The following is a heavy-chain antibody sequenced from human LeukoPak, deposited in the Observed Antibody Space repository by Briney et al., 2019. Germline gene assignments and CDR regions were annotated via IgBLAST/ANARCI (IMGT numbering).Heavy chain of an antibody. Sequence: GGSLRLSCAASGFTFRGYGMSWVRQAQGKGLEWVSAISESGGSTFYADSVKGRFTISRDNSKSTLYLQMNSLRAEDTAVYYCAKGITGTGSYSVADHWGQGILVTVSS. V-gene: IGHV3-23*01. J-gene: IGHJ4*02. D-gene: IGHD1-26*01. CDR2: ISESGGST. CDR1: GFTFRGYG. CDR3: AKGITGTGSYSVADH.